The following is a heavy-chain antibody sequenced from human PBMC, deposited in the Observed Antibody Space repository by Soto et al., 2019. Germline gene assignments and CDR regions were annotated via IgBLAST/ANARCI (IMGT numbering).Heavy chain of an antibody. CDR2: IYYSGST. J-gene: IGHJ4*02. CDR1: GGSISSSSYY. CDR3: ARSLVGATTLGFDY. V-gene: IGHV4-39*01. Sequence: QLQLQESGPGLVKPSETLSLTCTVSGGSISSSSYYWGWIRQPPGKGLEWIGSIYYSGSTYYNSSLKRRVTISVDTSKNQFSLKLSSVTAADTAVYSCARSLVGATTLGFDYWGQGTLVTVSS. D-gene: IGHD1-26*01.